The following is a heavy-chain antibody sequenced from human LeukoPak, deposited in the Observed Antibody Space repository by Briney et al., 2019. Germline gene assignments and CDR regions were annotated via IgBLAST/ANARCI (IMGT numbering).Heavy chain of an antibody. V-gene: IGHV4-4*02. D-gene: IGHD3-10*01. CDR2: IYHSGST. Sequence: SGTLSLTCAVSGGSISSSNWWSWVRQPPGKGLEWIGEIYHSGSTNYNPSFKSRVTISVDKSKNQFSLKLSSVTAADTAVYYCATMVRGVIPWFDPWGQGTLVTVSS. CDR1: GGSISSSNW. J-gene: IGHJ5*02. CDR3: ATMVRGVIPWFDP.